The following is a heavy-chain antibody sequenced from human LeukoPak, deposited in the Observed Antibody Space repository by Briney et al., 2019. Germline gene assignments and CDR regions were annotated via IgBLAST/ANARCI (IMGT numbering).Heavy chain of an antibody. V-gene: IGHV3-23*01. CDR1: GFTFNSYA. D-gene: IGHD2-15*01. Sequence: GGSLRLSCAASGFTFNSYAMYWVRQAPGKGLEWISGIFGSGGSPHYADSVKDRFTISRDNSQEIVYLQLDSLRVEDTALYYCGKTTVGYSSGRYPGWPVDYWGQGALVIVSS. CDR2: IFGSGGSP. J-gene: IGHJ4*02. CDR3: GKTTVGYSSGRYPGWPVDY.